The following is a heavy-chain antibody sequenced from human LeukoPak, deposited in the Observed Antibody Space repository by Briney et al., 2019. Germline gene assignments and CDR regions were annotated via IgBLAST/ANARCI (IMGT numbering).Heavy chain of an antibody. Sequence: ASVKVSCKASGYTFTSYYMHWVRQAPGQGLEWMGIINPSGGSTSCAQKFQGRVTMTRDTSTSTVYMELSSLRSEDTAVYYCAREDYDSSGYYFSWFDPWGQGTLVTVSS. J-gene: IGHJ5*02. CDR1: GYTFTSYY. D-gene: IGHD3-22*01. V-gene: IGHV1-46*01. CDR3: AREDYDSSGYYFSWFDP. CDR2: INPSGGST.